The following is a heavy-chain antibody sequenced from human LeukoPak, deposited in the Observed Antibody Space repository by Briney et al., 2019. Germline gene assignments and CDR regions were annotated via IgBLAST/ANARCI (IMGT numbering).Heavy chain of an antibody. CDR3: AREPRYCGGNCYSVVDY. V-gene: IGHV4-59*11. CDR2: IYYSGNT. Sequence: PSETLSLTCTVSGGSIRGHYWSWIRQPPGKGLEWIGYIYYSGNTNYNPSLKSRVTISVDTSKNQFSLKLSSVTAADTAVYYCAREPRYCGGNCYSVVDYWGQGTLVTVSS. CDR1: GGSIRGHY. D-gene: IGHD2-21*02. J-gene: IGHJ4*02.